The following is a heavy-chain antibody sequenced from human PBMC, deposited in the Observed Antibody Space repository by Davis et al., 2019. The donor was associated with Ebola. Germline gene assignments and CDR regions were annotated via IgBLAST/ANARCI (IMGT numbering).Heavy chain of an antibody. J-gene: IGHJ5*02. D-gene: IGHD4-17*01. V-gene: IGHV4-34*01. CDR1: GGSFSGYY. Sequence: MPSETLSLTCTVYGGSFSGYYWSWIRQPPGKGLEWIGEINHSGSTYYNPSLKSRVTISVDTSKNQFSLKLSSVTAADTAVYYCARHHGVTENWFDPWGQGTLVTVSS. CDR3: ARHHGVTENWFDP. CDR2: INHSGST.